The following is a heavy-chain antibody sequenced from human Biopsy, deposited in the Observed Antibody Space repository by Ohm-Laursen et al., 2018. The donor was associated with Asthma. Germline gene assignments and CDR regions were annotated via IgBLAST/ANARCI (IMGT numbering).Heavy chain of an antibody. CDR2: SDHRGST. Sequence: SDTLSLTCDVHPGSFSGFFWTWVRQPPGKGLEWIGESDHRGSTNINPTLKSRVTISKDTSAFNFSLKVRSVTATDTAIYYCAGGPEWSGLDVWGQGTTVTVSS. D-gene: IGHD3-3*01. V-gene: IGHV4-34*01. J-gene: IGHJ6*02. CDR1: PGSFSGFF. CDR3: AGGPEWSGLDV.